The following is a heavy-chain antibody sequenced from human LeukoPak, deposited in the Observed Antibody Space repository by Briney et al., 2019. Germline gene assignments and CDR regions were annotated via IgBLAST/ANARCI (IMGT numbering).Heavy chain of an antibody. CDR1: GYTFTAYH. CDR3: ARGTQIDSSVYYAGHFDY. D-gene: IGHD3-22*01. Sequence: ASVTVSCTASGYTFTAYHMHWVRQAPGQGLEWMGIINPNDGSTNYAQRFQGRVTMTRDRSTSTVHMELSSLRSEDTAVYYYARGTQIDSSVYYAGHFDYWGQGTLVTVSS. V-gene: IGHV1-46*01. J-gene: IGHJ4*02. CDR2: INPNDGST.